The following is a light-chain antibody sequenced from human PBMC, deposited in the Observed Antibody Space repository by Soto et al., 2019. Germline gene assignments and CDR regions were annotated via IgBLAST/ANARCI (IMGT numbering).Light chain of an antibody. CDR3: MQALQTPYT. Sequence: EIVMTQSPPSLTVTPGEPASISCRSSQRLLHSNGNIFLDWYLQEPEQSPQLLIYLGFNRASGVPDRVSGSAAGTDFTLKISRVEAEDVGVYYCMQALQTPYTFGQGTKVDSK. V-gene: IGKV2-28*01. CDR2: LGF. J-gene: IGKJ2*01. CDR1: QRLLHSNGNIF.